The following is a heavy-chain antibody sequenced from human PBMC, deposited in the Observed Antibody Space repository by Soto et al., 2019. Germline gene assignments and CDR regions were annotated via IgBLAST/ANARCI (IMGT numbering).Heavy chain of an antibody. D-gene: IGHD3-22*01. CDR3: TRGDATKIVAPTSYAMDV. J-gene: IGHJ6*02. CDR1: GGSLSNYG. Sequence: QVQLVQSGAEVKKPGSSVKVSCKASGGSLSNYGISWVRQAPGQGLEWMGAIIPVFGTPNYAQKFQDRVTITADESTTTVYMEVRSLTSEDPAVFYCTRGDATKIVAPTSYAMDVWGQGTTVTVYS. V-gene: IGHV1-69*12. CDR2: IIPVFGTP.